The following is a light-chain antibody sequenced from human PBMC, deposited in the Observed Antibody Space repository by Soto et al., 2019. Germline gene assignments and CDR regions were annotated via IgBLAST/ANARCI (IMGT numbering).Light chain of an antibody. CDR1: QSISSY. CDR2: AAS. CDR3: QQYNSYSSQT. Sequence: DIQMTQSPSSLSASVGDRVTITCRASQSISSYLNWYQQKPGKAPKLLIYAASSLQSGVPSRFSGSGSGTDFTLTISSLQPEDFATYYCQQYNSYSSQTFGQGTKVDIK. J-gene: IGKJ2*01. V-gene: IGKV1-39*01.